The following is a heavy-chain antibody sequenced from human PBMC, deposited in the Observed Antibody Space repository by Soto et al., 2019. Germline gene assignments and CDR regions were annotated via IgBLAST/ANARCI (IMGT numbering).Heavy chain of an antibody. Sequence: ASVKVSCKASGYTFTGYYMHWVRQAPGQGLEWMGWINPNSGGTNYAQKFQGRVTMTRDTSISTAYMELSRLRSDDTAVYYCARDPLYYDILTGYLHYYYGMDVWGRGTTVTVSS. V-gene: IGHV1-2*02. D-gene: IGHD3-9*01. CDR2: INPNSGGT. J-gene: IGHJ6*02. CDR1: GYTFTGYY. CDR3: ARDPLYYDILTGYLHYYYGMDV.